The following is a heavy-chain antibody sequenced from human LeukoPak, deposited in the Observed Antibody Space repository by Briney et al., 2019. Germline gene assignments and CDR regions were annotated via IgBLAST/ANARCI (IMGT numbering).Heavy chain of an antibody. J-gene: IGHJ6*03. CDR3: ARDPKADYDYVWGSYRYNYYYMDV. D-gene: IGHD3-16*02. Sequence: GGSLRLSGAASGFTFSSYSMAWVRQAPGKGLKWVSSISSSSYIYYADSVKGRFTISRDNAKNSLYLQMNSLRAEDTAVYYCARDPKADYDYVWGSYRYNYYYMDVWGKGTTVTASS. V-gene: IGHV3-21*01. CDR2: ISSSSYI. CDR1: GFTFSSYS.